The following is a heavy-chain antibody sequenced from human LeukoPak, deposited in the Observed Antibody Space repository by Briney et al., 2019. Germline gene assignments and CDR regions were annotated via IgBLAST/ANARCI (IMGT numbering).Heavy chain of an antibody. CDR1: GFSFSSYA. Sequence: GGSLRLSCAASGFSFSSYAMSWVRQAPGKGLEWVSTISHSAYTTYYADSVKGRFTISRDNAKNSLYLQMNSLRAEDTAVYYCAELGITVIGGVWGKGTTVTISS. D-gene: IGHD3-10*02. CDR2: ISHSAYTT. V-gene: IGHV3-23*01. J-gene: IGHJ6*04. CDR3: AELGITVIGGV.